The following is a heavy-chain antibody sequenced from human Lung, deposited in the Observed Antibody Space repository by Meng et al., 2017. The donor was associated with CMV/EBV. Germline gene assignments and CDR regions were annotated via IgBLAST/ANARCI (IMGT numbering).Heavy chain of an antibody. CDR2: FVNYVDT. Sequence: GTLVKKPGAPVSVSCKASVHTLGSYGICWMRQAPGQGRVWMGWFVNYVDTYPAPKFQGRVTMTTDTHTYTAFMELRSLTSDDTAVYYCASGTPGRSYCDYWGQGTLVTVSS. D-gene: IGHD2-15*01. CDR3: ASGTPGRSYCDY. CDR1: VHTLGSYG. J-gene: IGHJ4*02. V-gene: IGHV1-18*01.